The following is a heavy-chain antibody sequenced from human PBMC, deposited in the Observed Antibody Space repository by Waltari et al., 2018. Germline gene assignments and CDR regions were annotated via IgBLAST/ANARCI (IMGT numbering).Heavy chain of an antibody. V-gene: IGHV4-38-2*01. CDR3: ARQMRASGWAYFDY. Sequence: QVQLQEPGPGLVKPSETLSLTCAVSGYSISSGYYWGWIRQPPGKGLEWIGSIYHSGSTYYNPSLKSRVTISVDTSKSQFSLKLSSVTAADTAVYYCARQMRASGWAYFDYWGQGTLVTVSS. D-gene: IGHD6-19*01. CDR1: GYSISSGYY. J-gene: IGHJ4*02. CDR2: IYHSGST.